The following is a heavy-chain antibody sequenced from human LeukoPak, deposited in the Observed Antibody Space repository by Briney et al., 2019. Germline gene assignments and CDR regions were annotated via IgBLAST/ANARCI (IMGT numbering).Heavy chain of an antibody. J-gene: IGHJ4*02. CDR2: ISHSGGT. V-gene: IGHV4-34*01. CDR3: ANYDY. Sequence: SETLSLTCAVSGGSFSGYYWSWIRQPPGKGLEWIGEISHSGGTNYNPSLKSRVTISVDTSKNQFSLKLSSVTAADTAVYYCANYDYWGQGTLVTVSS. CDR1: GGSFSGYY.